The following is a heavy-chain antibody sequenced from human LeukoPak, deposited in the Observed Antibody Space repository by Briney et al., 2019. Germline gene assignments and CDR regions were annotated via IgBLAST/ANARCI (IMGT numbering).Heavy chain of an antibody. CDR3: ARDHCSSTSCYIDY. CDR2: IYYSGST. V-gene: IGHV4-61*01. Sequence: SETLSLTCTVSGYSISSGYYWSWIRPPPGKGLEWIGYIYYSGSTNYNPSLKSRVTISVDTSKNQFSLKLSSVTAADTAVYYCARDHCSSTSCYIDYWGQGTLVTVSS. D-gene: IGHD2-2*02. CDR1: GYSISSGYY. J-gene: IGHJ4*02.